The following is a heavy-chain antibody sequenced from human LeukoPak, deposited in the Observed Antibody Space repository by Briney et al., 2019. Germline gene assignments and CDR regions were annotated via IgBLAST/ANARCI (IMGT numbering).Heavy chain of an antibody. Sequence: GGSLRLSCAASRFTFSTYGMHWVRQAPGKGLEWVAFIRSDGSTKYFADSVKGRFTISRDNSKNSLYLQVNSLRAEDTAVYYCAKDQLLGGSYTFDYWGQGTLVTVSS. J-gene: IGHJ4*02. CDR2: IRSDGSTK. D-gene: IGHD1-26*01. V-gene: IGHV3-30*02. CDR3: AKDQLLGGSYTFDY. CDR1: RFTFSTYG.